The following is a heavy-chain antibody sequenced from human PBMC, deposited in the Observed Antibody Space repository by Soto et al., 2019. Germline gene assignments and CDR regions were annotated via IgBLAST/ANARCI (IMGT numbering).Heavy chain of an antibody. V-gene: IGHV3-74*01. CDR1: GLTYSTAW. D-gene: IGHD2-21*01. CDR3: AREHIVVGHYMRI. J-gene: IGHJ6*02. CDR2: INRDGSVT. Sequence: GGSLRLSCEVSGLTYSTAWMHWVRQAPGKGLVWVSSINRDGSVTNYADSVKGRFTISRDSAEETLYLQINSLRADDTGVYYCAREHIVVGHYMRIWGQGTTVTVYS.